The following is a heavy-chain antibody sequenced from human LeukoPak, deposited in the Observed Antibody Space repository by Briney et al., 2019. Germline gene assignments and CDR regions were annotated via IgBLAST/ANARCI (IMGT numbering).Heavy chain of an antibody. CDR2: ISAYNGNT. J-gene: IGHJ3*02. V-gene: IGHV1-18*01. Sequence: ASVKVSCKASGYTFTSYAMNWVRQAPGQGLEWMGWISAYNGNTNYVQKLQGRVTMTTDTSTSTAYMELRSLRSEDTAVYYCARGRDGYNPSDAFDIWGQGTMVTVSS. D-gene: IGHD5-24*01. CDR1: GYTFTSYA. CDR3: ARGRDGYNPSDAFDI.